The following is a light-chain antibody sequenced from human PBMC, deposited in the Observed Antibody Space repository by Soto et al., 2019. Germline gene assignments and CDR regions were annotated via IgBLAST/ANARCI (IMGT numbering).Light chain of an antibody. CDR2: GAS. CDR1: RTVIRNN. V-gene: IGKV3-20*01. Sequence: IVSTQSAYTLSLSPGERATLSCRASRTVIRNNLAWHQQKPGQTPRLLVYGASNRDTGIPDRFSGSGSGTDFTLTISRLEPDDFAVYYCQQHGTSPITFAQGTRLEI. CDR3: QQHGTSPIT. J-gene: IGKJ5*01.